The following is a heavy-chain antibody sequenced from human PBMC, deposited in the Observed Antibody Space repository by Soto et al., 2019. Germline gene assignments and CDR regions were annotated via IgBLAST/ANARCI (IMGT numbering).Heavy chain of an antibody. V-gene: IGHV3-9*01. CDR2: ISWNSGYI. D-gene: IGHD1-1*01. J-gene: IGHJ6*02. CDR1: GFSFNDFT. Sequence: EVRLVESGGGLVQPGRSLRLSCAASGFSFNDFTMHWVRQAPGKGLEWVSGISWNSGYIAYAASVKGRFTISRDNSKRSQYLQMDSLTAEDTALYYCAKARAYSTGNYFYGMNVWGQGTTVTVSS. CDR3: AKARAYSTGNYFYGMNV.